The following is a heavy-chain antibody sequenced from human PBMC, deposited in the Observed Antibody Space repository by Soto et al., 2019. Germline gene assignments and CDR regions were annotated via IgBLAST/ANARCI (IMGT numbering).Heavy chain of an antibody. J-gene: IGHJ6*02. CDR1: GGSISSGGYS. CDR3: ARDHGNYYGMDV. Sequence: QLQLQESGSGLVKPSQTLSLTCAVSGGSISSGGYSWSWIRQPPGKGLEWIGYIYHSWSTYYNPSLKSRVTISVDRSKNQFSLKLSSVTAADTAVYYCARDHGNYYGMDVWGQGTTVTVSS. V-gene: IGHV4-30-2*01. CDR2: IYHSWST.